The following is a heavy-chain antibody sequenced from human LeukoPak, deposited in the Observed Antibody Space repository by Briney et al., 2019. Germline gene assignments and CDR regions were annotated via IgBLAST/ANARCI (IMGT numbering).Heavy chain of an antibody. D-gene: IGHD5-18*01. CDR3: TKDIRRGDNYGYDQFAY. J-gene: IGHJ4*02. V-gene: IGHV3-30*02. Sequence: PGGSLRLSCAASGFTFSNYGMHWARQAPGKGLEWLTFIQYDGTNKYYADSVKGRFTISRDNSKKILYLQMNSLRAEDTALYYCTKDIRRGDNYGYDQFAYWGQGTLVTVSS. CDR2: IQYDGTNK. CDR1: GFTFSNYG.